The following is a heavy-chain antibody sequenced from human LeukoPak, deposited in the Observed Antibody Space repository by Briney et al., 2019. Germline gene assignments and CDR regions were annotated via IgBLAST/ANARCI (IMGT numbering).Heavy chain of an antibody. CDR2: NYYSGST. CDR1: GGSISSYY. D-gene: IGHD2-8*01. J-gene: IGHJ4*02. CDR3: ARGTCSNGVCYRYGEGFHY. Sequence: SETLSLTCTVSGGSISSYYWSWIRQPPGKGLECFAYNYYSGSTNYNPSLKSRVTISVDTSKNEVSLKLSSVTAADTAVYYCARGTCSNGVCYRYGEGFHYWGQGTLVTVSS. V-gene: IGHV4-59*01.